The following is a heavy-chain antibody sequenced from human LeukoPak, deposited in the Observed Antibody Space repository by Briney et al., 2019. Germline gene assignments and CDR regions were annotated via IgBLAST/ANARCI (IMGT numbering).Heavy chain of an antibody. CDR2: ISGSGGST. V-gene: IGHV3-23*01. CDR1: GFTFSSYA. D-gene: IGHD3-9*01. CDR3: AKYSDILTGYYQGLYYFDY. J-gene: IGHJ4*02. Sequence: GGSLRLSCAASGFTFSSYAMSWVRQAPGKGLEWVSAISGSGGSTYYADSVKGRFTISRDNSKNTLYLQMNSLRAEDTAVYYCAKYSDILTGYYQGLYYFDYWGQGTLVTVSS.